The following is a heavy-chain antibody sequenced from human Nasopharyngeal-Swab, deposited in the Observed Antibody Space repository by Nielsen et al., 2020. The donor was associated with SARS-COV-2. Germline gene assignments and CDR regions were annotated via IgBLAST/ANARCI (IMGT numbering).Heavy chain of an antibody. CDR3: VAEAHGTTVYY. V-gene: IGHV3-53*01. CDR2: IYRGDRT. CDR1: GFTFSSYW. Sequence: GGSLRLSCAASGFTFSSYWMSWVRQAPGKGLEWVSVIYRGDRTYYADSVKGRFTISRDNSKNTVYFQMNSLRAEDTAVYYCVAEAHGTTVYYWGQGTLVTVSP. J-gene: IGHJ4*02. D-gene: IGHD4-11*01.